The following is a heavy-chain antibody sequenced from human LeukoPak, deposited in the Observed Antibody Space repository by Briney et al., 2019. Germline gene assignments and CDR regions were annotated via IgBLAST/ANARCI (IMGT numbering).Heavy chain of an antibody. CDR3: ARDYASLGSGDFDY. Sequence: GASVKVSCKPSGYTFTAYYMHWVRQAPGQSLEWMGWINTGSGGTNYAQKVQGRVTMTRDTSISTAYMELSRLRSDDTAIYYCARDYASLGSGDFDYWGQGTLVTVSS. D-gene: IGHD3-10*01. V-gene: IGHV1-2*02. CDR1: GYTFTAYY. J-gene: IGHJ4*02. CDR2: INTGSGGT.